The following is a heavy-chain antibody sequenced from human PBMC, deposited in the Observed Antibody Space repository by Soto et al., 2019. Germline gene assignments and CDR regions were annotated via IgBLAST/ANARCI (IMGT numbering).Heavy chain of an antibody. CDR3: VKGYWKGDV. CDR1: GFTFSTYA. CDR2: ISGSGGSI. V-gene: IGHV3-23*01. D-gene: IGHD1-1*01. Sequence: EVQLLESGGGLVQPGGSLRLSCAASGFTFSTYAINWGRQAPGNGLEWVSAISGSGGSIHYADSAKGRFTIARDNSKNTLYLQMNSLRDEDTAVYHCVKGYWKGDVWGQGTTVTVSS. J-gene: IGHJ6*02.